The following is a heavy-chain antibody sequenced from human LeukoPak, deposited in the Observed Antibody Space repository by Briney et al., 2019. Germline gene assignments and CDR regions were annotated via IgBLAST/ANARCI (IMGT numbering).Heavy chain of an antibody. D-gene: IGHD6-19*01. Sequence: PGGSLRLSCAASGFTFTTYWMSWVRQAPGKVLEWVANINQDGSEKNYVDSVKGRFTLFRDDAKNSVYLQMNSLRVEDTAVYYCARDSGSGGPWGQGTPVTVSS. CDR3: ARDSGSGGP. CDR2: INQDGSEK. V-gene: IGHV3-7*01. CDR1: GFTFTTYW. J-gene: IGHJ5*02.